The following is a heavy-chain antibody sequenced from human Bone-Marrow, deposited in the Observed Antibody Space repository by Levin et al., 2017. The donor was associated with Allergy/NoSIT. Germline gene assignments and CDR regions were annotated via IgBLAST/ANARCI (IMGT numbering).Heavy chain of an antibody. CDR2: INPDGREK. J-gene: IGHJ5*02. D-gene: IGHD6-13*01. V-gene: IGHV3-7*04. CDR3: ARSSLTSSWSPASA. Sequence: GESLKISCAASGFTLSNYWMTWVRQAPGKGLEWVAIINPDGREKYYVDSMKGRFTISRDNAKNSLYLQMNSLRAEDTAVYYCARSSLTSSWSPASAWGQGTLVTVSS. CDR1: GFTLSNYW.